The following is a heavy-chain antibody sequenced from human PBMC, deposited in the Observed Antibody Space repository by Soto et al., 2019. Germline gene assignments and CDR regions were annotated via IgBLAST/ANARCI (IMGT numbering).Heavy chain of an antibody. CDR2: INPSGGST. CDR1: GYTFTSYY. J-gene: IGHJ3*02. Sequence: ASVKVSCKASGYTFTSYYMHWVRQAPGQGLEWMGIINPSGGSTSYAQKFQGRVTMTRDTSTSTAYMELSSLRSEDTAVYYCASALGAHDAFDIWGQGTMVTVSS. D-gene: IGHD1-26*01. V-gene: IGHV1-46*01. CDR3: ASALGAHDAFDI.